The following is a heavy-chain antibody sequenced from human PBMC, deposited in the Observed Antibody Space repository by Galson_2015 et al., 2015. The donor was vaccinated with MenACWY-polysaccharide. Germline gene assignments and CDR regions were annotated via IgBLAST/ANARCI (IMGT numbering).Heavy chain of an antibody. V-gene: IGHV2-70*01. J-gene: IGHJ4*02. CDR3: ARSWGEPPGDFDY. Sequence: PALVKPTQTLTLTCTFSGFSLSISRMSVSWIRQPPGKALEWLALIDWDADKYYSTSLKTRLTISKDTSKNQVVLTMTNMDPVDTATYYCARSWGEPPGDFDYWGQGTLVTVSS. CDR1: GFSLSISRMS. D-gene: IGHD3-16*01. CDR2: IDWDADK.